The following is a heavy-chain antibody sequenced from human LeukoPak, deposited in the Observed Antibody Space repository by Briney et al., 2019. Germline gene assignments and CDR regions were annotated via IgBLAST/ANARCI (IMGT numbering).Heavy chain of an antibody. V-gene: IGHV3-74*01. D-gene: IGHD3-22*01. CDR2: IKTDGSNT. J-gene: IGHJ4*02. CDR3: TRTYYYDSRDYFDY. Sequence: GGSLRLSCAASGFTFSSYWMHWVRQVPGKGLGWVSRIKTDGSNTVYADNVKGRFTISRDNAKNTLYLQMNSLRVEDTAVYYCTRTYYYDSRDYFDYWGQGALVTVSS. CDR1: GFTFSSYW.